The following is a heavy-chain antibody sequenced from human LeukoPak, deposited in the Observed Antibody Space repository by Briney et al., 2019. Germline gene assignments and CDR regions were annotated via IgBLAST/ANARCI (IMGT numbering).Heavy chain of an antibody. CDR3: ARDGQKYYDFWSGYSFDY. CDR2: ISSSSSYI. CDR1: GFTFSSYS. D-gene: IGHD3-3*01. J-gene: IGHJ4*02. V-gene: IGHV3-21*01. Sequence: GGSLRLSCAASGFTFSSYSMNWVRQAPGKGLEWVSSISSSSSYIYYADSVKGRFTISRDNAKNSLYLQMNSLRAEDTAVYYCARDGQKYYDFWSGYSFDYWGQGTLVTVSS.